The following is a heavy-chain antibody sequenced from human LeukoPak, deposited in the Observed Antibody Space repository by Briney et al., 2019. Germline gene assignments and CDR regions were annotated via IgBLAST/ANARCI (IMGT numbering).Heavy chain of an antibody. J-gene: IGHJ4*02. CDR2: ISGSGGST. CDR3: AKVGRDGYNYNY. Sequence: GGSLRLSRAASGFTFSSYAMSWVRQAPGKGLEWVSAISGSGGSTYYADSVKGRFTISRDNSKNTLYMQMNSLRAEDTAVYYCAKVGRDGYNYNYWGQGTLVTVSS. D-gene: IGHD5-24*01. CDR1: GFTFSSYA. V-gene: IGHV3-23*01.